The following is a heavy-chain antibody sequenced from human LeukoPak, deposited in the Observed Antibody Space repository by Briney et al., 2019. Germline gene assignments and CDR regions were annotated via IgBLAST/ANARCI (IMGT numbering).Heavy chain of an antibody. CDR3: ARDSVGTKVYYYYYMDV. J-gene: IGHJ6*03. V-gene: IGHV1-2*06. CDR1: GYTFTGYY. CDR2: INPNSGGT. D-gene: IGHD1-26*01. Sequence: GASVKVSCKASGYTFTGYYMHWVRQAPGQGLEWMGRINPNSGGTNYAQKFQGRVTMTRDTSISTAYMELSRLRSDDMAVYYCARDSVGTKVYYYYYMDVWGKGTTVTVSS.